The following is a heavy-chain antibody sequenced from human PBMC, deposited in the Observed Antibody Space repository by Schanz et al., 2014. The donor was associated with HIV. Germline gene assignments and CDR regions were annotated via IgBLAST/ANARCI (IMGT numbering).Heavy chain of an antibody. CDR3: ARDLVDSSTWYDAVPN. Sequence: QVQLLQSGAEMKKPGASVKVSCTASGYTFTAYYIHWVRQAPGQGLEWMGWINPNSGGTNSAQKFQGRVTTSIEKKRRREELEGRSLSEDDEEKEGGARDLVDSSTWYDAVPNWGQGTKVTVSS. D-gene: IGHD6-13*01. V-gene: IGHV1-2*02. CDR2: INPNSGGT. J-gene: IGHJ3*01. CDR1: GYTFTAYY.